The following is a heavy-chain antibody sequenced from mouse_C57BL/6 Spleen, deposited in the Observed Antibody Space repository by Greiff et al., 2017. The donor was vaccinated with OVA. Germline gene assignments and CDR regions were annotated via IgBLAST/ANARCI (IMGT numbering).Heavy chain of an antibody. V-gene: IGHV1-81*01. CDR2: IYPRSGNT. J-gene: IGHJ1*03. CDR3: ARTYGSSVLNWYFDV. D-gene: IGHD1-1*01. Sequence: VKLQQSGAELARPGASVKLSCKASGYTFTSYGISWVKQRTGQGLEWIGEIYPRSGNTYYNEKFKGKATLTADKSSSTAYMELRSLTSEDSAVYFCARTYGSSVLNWYFDVWGTGTTVTVSS. CDR1: GYTFTSYG.